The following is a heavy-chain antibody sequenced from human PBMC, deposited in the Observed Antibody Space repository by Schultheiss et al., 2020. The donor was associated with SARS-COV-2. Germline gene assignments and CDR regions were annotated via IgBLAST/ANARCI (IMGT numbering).Heavy chain of an antibody. Sequence: GESLKISCVASGFTFSDYYMSWIRQAPGKGLEWVSYISSSSSYTNYADSVKGRFTISRDNAKNSLYLQMNSLRAEDTAVYYCARDVRIAVAGTRDYYYYGMDVWGQGTTVTVSS. J-gene: IGHJ6*02. V-gene: IGHV3-11*06. CDR3: ARDVRIAVAGTRDYYYYGMDV. CDR2: ISSSSSYT. CDR1: GFTFSDYY. D-gene: IGHD6-19*01.